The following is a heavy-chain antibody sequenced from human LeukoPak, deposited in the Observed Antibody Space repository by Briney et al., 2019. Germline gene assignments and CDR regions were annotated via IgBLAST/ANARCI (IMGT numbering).Heavy chain of an antibody. D-gene: IGHD6-6*01. CDR1: GGTFSSYA. V-gene: IGHV1-69*13. CDR2: IIPIFGTA. CDR3: ARAPGEEAARLNY. Sequence: GASVKVSCKASGGTFSSYAISWVRQAPGQGLEWMGGIIPIFGTANYAQKFQGRVTITADESTSTAYMELSSLRSEDTAVYYCARAPGEEAARLNYWGQGTLVTVSS. J-gene: IGHJ4*02.